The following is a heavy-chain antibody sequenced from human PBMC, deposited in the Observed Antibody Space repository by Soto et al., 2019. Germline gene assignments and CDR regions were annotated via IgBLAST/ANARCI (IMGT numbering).Heavy chain of an antibody. D-gene: IGHD2-2*01. CDR1: GGSISDDNYF. V-gene: IGHV4-31*03. Sequence: QVQLQESGPGLVKPTQTLSLTCTVSGGSISDDNYFWSWVRHLPGKGLEWLGYIFHNGNAYYNPSLKSRLIISVDRSKNQFSLEVNSVTAADTAVYYCSREANEPADADAFDIWGQGTMVTVSS. CDR3: SREANEPADADAFDI. J-gene: IGHJ3*02. CDR2: IFHNGNA.